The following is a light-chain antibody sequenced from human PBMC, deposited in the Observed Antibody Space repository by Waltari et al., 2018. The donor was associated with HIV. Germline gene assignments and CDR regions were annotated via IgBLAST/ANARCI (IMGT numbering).Light chain of an antibody. CDR1: QSVSSN. V-gene: IGKV3-15*01. J-gene: IGKJ1*01. Sequence: EKVMPQSPATLSVSPGERATLSCRASQSVSSNLAWYQQKPGQAPRLLIYGASTRATGIPARFSGSGSGTEFTLTISSLQSEDFAVYYCQQYNKWPPTFGQGTKVEIK. CDR3: QQYNKWPPT. CDR2: GAS.